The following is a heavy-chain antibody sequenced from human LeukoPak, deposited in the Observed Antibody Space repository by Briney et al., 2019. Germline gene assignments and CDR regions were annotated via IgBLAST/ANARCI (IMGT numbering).Heavy chain of an antibody. CDR2: ISSSGSTI. CDR1: GFTFSSYE. Sequence: PGGSLRLSCAASGFTFSSYEMNWVRQAPGKGLEWVSYISSSGSTIYYADSVKGRFTISRDNAKNSLYLQMNSLRAEDTAVYYCAREAVGNFDYWGQGTLVTVSS. J-gene: IGHJ4*02. CDR3: AREAVGNFDY. V-gene: IGHV3-48*03.